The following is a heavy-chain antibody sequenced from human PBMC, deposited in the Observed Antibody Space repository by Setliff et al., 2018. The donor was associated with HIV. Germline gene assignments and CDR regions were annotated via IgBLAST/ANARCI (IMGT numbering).Heavy chain of an antibody. Sequence: SETLRLSCVASGFTFSRCWMSWVRQSPGKGLEWIGEINHSGSIKYNPSLKSRVTISVDTSKNQFSLKLSSVTAADTAVYYCAREATYYYDGSGYYYFDYWGRGTLVTVSS. J-gene: IGHJ4*02. CDR1: GFTFSRCW. CDR3: AREATYYYDGSGYYYFDY. D-gene: IGHD3-22*01. V-gene: IGHV4-34*01. CDR2: INHSGSI.